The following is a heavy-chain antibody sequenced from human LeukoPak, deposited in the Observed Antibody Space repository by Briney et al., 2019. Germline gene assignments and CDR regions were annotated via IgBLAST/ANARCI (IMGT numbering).Heavy chain of an antibody. CDR1: GFTFSIYS. V-gene: IGHV3-21*01. Sequence: GGSLRLSCAASGFTFSIYSMNWVRQAPGKGLEWVSSISSSSSYIYYADSVKGRFTISRDNAKNSLYLQMNSLRAEDTAVYYCARPDLRAFDIWGQGTMVTVSS. J-gene: IGHJ3*02. CDR3: ARPDLRAFDI. CDR2: ISSSSSYI.